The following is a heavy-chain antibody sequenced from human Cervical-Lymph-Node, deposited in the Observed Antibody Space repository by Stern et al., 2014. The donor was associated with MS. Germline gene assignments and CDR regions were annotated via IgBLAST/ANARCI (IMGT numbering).Heavy chain of an antibody. CDR1: GFSLSTTGMC. D-gene: IGHD2-21*01. CDR2: LDWDGNK. Sequence: QITLKESGPALVKPTQTLTLTCTFSGFSLSTTGMCLSWIRQPPGKALEWLALLDWDGNKNYSPALKTRLTISKDTSKNQVVLTMTNMAPLDTATYFCVRAREGYYFDYWGQGIPVTVSS. CDR3: VRAREGYYFDY. J-gene: IGHJ4*02. V-gene: IGHV2-70*01.